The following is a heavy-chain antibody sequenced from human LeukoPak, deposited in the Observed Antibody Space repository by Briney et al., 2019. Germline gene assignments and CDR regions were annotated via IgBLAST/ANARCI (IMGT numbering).Heavy chain of an antibody. V-gene: IGHV3-30*02. CDR2: IRYDGSNK. CDR3: AKDLRGIAAAGTVGSWFDP. CDR1: GFTFSSYG. Sequence: GGSLRLSCAASGFTFSSYGMHWVRQAPGKGLEWVAFIRYDGSNKYYADSVKGRFTISRDNSKNTLYLQMNSLRAEDTAVYYCAKDLRGIAAAGTVGSWFDPWGQGTLVTVSS. J-gene: IGHJ5*02. D-gene: IGHD6-13*01.